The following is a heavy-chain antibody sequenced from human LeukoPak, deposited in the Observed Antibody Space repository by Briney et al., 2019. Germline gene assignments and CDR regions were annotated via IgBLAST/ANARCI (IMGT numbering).Heavy chain of an antibody. Sequence: GGSLRLSCAASGFAFSTYAMSWVRQTPGRGLEWVSAIGGSGGSTYYADSVKGRFTISRDNSKNTLYLQMNSLRAEDTAVYYCVKSTGWYSSSWYLTDWGQGTLVTVSS. CDR2: IGGSGGST. V-gene: IGHV3-23*01. D-gene: IGHD6-13*01. J-gene: IGHJ4*02. CDR3: VKSTGWYSSSWYLTD. CDR1: GFAFSTYA.